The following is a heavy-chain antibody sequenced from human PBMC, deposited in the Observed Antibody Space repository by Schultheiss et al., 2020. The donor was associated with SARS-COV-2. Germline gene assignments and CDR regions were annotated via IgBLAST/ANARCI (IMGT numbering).Heavy chain of an antibody. Sequence: ASVKVSCKASGGTFSSYAISWVRQAPGQGLEWMGGINPNSGGTNYAQKFQGRVTMTRDTSISTSYMELSRLRSDDTAVYYCARGGSYGDYADYWGQGTLVTVSS. V-gene: IGHV1-2*02. CDR3: ARGGSYGDYADY. D-gene: IGHD4-17*01. CDR2: INPNSGGT. J-gene: IGHJ4*02. CDR1: GGTFSSYA.